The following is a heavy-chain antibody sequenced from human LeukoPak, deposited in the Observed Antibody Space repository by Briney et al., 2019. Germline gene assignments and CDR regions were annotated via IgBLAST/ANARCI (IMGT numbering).Heavy chain of an antibody. D-gene: IGHD2-2*01. CDR2: ISGSGGST. V-gene: IGHV3-23*01. CDR1: GFTFSSYA. Sequence: PGGSLRLSCAASGFTFSSYAMSWVRQAPGKGLEWVSAISGSGGSTYYADSVKGRFTISRDNSKNTLYLQMNSLRSEDTAVYYCAIGYCSRTSCSWPSFDYWGQGTLVTVSS. CDR3: AIGYCSRTSCSWPSFDY. J-gene: IGHJ4*02.